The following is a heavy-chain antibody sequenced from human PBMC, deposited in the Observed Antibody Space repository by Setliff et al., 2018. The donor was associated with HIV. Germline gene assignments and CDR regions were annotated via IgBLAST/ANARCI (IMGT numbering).Heavy chain of an antibody. D-gene: IGHD1-26*01. CDR3: ARRMSSGSYYDY. Sequence: PSETLSLTCPVSGGSISNYYWSWIRQPPGKGLEWIGHIYSSGSTNYNPSLKSRVTISVDTSKNQISLKLSSGTAADTAVYYCARRMSSGSYYDYWGQGTLVTVSS. V-gene: IGHV4-59*08. CDR1: GGSISNYY. CDR2: IYSSGST. J-gene: IGHJ4*02.